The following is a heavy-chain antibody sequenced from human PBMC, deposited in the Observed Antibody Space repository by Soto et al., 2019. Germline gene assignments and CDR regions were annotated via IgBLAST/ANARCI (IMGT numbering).Heavy chain of an antibody. J-gene: IGHJ4*02. CDR2: ISSSSSYT. V-gene: IGHV3-11*06. CDR3: ARVFEFYCSGGSCPGPFDY. CDR1: GFTFSDYY. Sequence: AGGSLRLSCAASGFTFSDYYMSWIRQAPGKGLEWVSYISSSSSYTNYADSVKGRFTISRDNAKNSLYLQMNSLRAEDTAVYYCARVFEFYCSGGSCPGPFDYWGQGTLVTVSS. D-gene: IGHD2-15*01.